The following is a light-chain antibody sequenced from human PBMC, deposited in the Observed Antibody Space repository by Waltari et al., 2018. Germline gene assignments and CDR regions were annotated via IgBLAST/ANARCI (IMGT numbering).Light chain of an antibody. CDR3: QSYDTRLSGSV. Sequence: PGQRVIISCTGSSSNIGAGYAVHWYQQLPGTAPKLLIYDNNNRPPGVPDRFSGSKSGTSASLAITGLQAEDEADYYCQSYDTRLSGSVFGGGTKLTVL. J-gene: IGLJ2*01. CDR1: SSNIGAGYA. CDR2: DNN. V-gene: IGLV1-40*01.